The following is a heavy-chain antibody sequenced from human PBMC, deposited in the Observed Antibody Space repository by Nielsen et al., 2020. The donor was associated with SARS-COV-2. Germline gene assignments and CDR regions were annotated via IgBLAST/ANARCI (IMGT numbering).Heavy chain of an antibody. CDR1: GFTFSTYG. CDR2: ISYDGSNK. J-gene: IGHJ4*02. CDR3: AKDWTAIVVVPSGGVDY. V-gene: IGHV3-30*18. Sequence: GESLKIPCAASGFTFSTYGMHWVRQAPGKGLEWVAAISYDGSNKYYVDSVKGRFTISRDNSKNTLYLQMSSLREGDTAVYYCAKDWTAIVVVPSGGVDYWGQGTLVTVSS. D-gene: IGHD2-15*01.